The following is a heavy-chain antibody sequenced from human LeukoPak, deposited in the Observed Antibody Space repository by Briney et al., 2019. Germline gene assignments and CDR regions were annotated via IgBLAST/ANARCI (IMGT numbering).Heavy chain of an antibody. D-gene: IGHD2/OR15-2a*01. CDR2: IIINVSST. J-gene: IGHJ6*03. CDR3: ARITMGATIATFYYYHMDV. V-gene: IGHV3-64*02. Sequence: GGSLRLSCAPYGFTFSHYSMHWVRQAPGKGLEYVSAIIINVSSTHYADSVKGRFTIYRDNSKNTLYLQMDSLTAEDMAVYYCARITMGATIATFYYYHMDVWGKGATVTVSS. CDR1: GFTFSHYS.